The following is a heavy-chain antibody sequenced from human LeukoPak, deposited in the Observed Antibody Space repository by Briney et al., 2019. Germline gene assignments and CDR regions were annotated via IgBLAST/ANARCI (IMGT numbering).Heavy chain of an antibody. CDR3: ARARYETRIWPKSRYDYYHYMDV. J-gene: IGHJ6*03. CDR1: GFTFDDYI. D-gene: IGHD2-15*01. CDR2: ITWDGVST. V-gene: IGHV3-43*01. Sequence: GGSLRLSCAASGFTFDDYIMHWVRQGPGKGLKWVSLITWDGVSTYYADSVKGRFTISRDNSKNTLYLQMNSLRAEDMAVYYCARARYETRIWPKSRYDYYHYMDVWGKGTTVTVSS.